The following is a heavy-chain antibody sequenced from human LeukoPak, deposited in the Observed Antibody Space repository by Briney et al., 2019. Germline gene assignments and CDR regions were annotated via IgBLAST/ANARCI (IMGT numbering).Heavy chain of an antibody. D-gene: IGHD2-2*03. CDR3: ARDPGYCSSTSCWRGNAFDI. CDR1: GGSISSYH. CDR2: IYYSGST. J-gene: IGHJ3*02. V-gene: IGHV4-59*12. Sequence: SETLSLTCTVSGGSISSYHWSWIRQPPGKGLEWIGYIYYSGSTNYNPSLKSRVTISVDTSKNQFSLKLSSVTAADTAVYYCARDPGYCSSTSCWRGNAFDIWGQGTMVTVSS.